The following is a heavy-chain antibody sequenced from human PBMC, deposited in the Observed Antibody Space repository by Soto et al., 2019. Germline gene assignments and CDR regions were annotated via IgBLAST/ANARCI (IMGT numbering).Heavy chain of an antibody. CDR2: IFYNGTT. J-gene: IGHJ6*02. V-gene: IGHV4-61*01. CDR1: GVSVSGSSC. D-gene: IGHD2-15*01. CDR3: ARVAKYCSGGSCYSTYYYYYGMDV. Sequence: SETLSLTCTVSGVSVSGSSCWTWIRQAPGKGLEWIGCIFYNGTTNYNPSLRSPVTISVDTSKNQFSLKVTSVTAADTAVYYCARVAKYCSGGSCYSTYYYYYGMDVWGQGTTVTVSS.